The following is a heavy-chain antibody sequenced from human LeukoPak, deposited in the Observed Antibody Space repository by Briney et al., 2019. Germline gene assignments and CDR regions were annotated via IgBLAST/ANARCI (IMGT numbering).Heavy chain of an antibody. D-gene: IGHD6-6*01. J-gene: IGHJ5*02. CDR1: GGSISSGSYY. CDR2: IYYSGST. CDR3: ARDGDSSSSDAGWFDP. V-gene: IGHV4-30-4*08. Sequence: PSETLSLTCTVSGGSISSGSYYWSWIRQPPGKGLEWIGYIYYSGSTYYNPSLKSRVTISVDTSKNQFSLKLSSVTAADTAVYYCARDGDSSSSDAGWFDPWGQGTLVTVSS.